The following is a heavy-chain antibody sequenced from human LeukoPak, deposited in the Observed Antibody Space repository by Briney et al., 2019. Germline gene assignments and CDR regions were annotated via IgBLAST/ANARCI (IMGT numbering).Heavy chain of an antibody. CDR2: INPNSGGT. Sequence: ASVKVSCKASGYTFTGYYMHWVRQAPGQGLEWMGWINPNSGGTNYAQKFQGRVTMTRDTSTSTAYMELSRLRSDDTAVYYCARSLEVALIGGMDVWGQGTTVTVSS. CDR1: GYTFTGYY. CDR3: ARSLEVALIGGMDV. V-gene: IGHV1-2*02. D-gene: IGHD3-16*01. J-gene: IGHJ6*02.